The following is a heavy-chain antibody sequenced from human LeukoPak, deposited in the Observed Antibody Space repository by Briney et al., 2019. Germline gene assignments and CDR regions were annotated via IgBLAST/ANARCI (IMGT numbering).Heavy chain of an antibody. J-gene: IGHJ4*02. Sequence: GASVKVSCKASGYTLTGYYMHWVRPAHGQGLEWMGWINPNSGGTNYAQKFQGRATMTRDTFISAAHMGLSRLSSDDTAEYYCARDDIAVAGPGDYWGQGTLVTVSS. CDR1: GYTLTGYY. CDR2: INPNSGGT. V-gene: IGHV1-2*02. D-gene: IGHD6-19*01. CDR3: ARDDIAVAGPGDY.